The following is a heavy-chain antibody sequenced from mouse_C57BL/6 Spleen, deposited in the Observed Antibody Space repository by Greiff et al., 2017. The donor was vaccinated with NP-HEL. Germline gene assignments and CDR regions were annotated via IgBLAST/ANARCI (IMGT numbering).Heavy chain of an antibody. Sequence: VQLQQSGAELVRPGTSVKVPCKASGYAFTNYLIEWVKQRPGQGLEWIGVINPGSGGPNYNEKFKGKATLTADKSSSTAYMQLSSLTSEDSAVYFCASGAYYSWFAYWGQGTLVTVSA. V-gene: IGHV1-54*01. CDR1: GYAFTNYL. D-gene: IGHD2-10*01. CDR2: INPGSGGP. J-gene: IGHJ3*01. CDR3: ASGAYYSWFAY.